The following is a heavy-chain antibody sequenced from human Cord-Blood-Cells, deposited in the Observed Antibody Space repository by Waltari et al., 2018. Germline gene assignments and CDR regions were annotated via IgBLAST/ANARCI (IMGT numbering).Heavy chain of an antibody. CDR2: ISYDGNNK. V-gene: IGHV3-30*04. D-gene: IGHD3-10*01. CDR3: ARGSLGQRYYYGSGSYLDYFDY. CDR1: GFTFSSYA. J-gene: IGHJ4*02. Sequence: QVQLVESGGGVVQPGRSLRLSCAASGFTFSSYAMHWVRQAPGKGLEWVAVISYDGNNKNYADSVKGRFTISRDNSKNTLYLQMNSLRAEDTAVYYCARGSLGQRYYYGSGSYLDYFDYWGQGTLVTVSS.